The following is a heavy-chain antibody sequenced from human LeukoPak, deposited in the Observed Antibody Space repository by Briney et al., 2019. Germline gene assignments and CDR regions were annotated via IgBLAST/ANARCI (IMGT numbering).Heavy chain of an antibody. Sequence: GGSLRLSCATSEFTYSAYAMNWVRQAPGKGLEWVGYISPTGSTMFYAGSVKGRFTISRDNADNSLYLQMNSLRAEDTAVYYCARVQDEKVVVITTFDYWGQGTLVTVSS. D-gene: IGHD3-22*01. CDR2: ISPTGSTM. V-gene: IGHV3-48*04. J-gene: IGHJ4*02. CDR1: EFTYSAYA. CDR3: ARVQDEKVVVITTFDY.